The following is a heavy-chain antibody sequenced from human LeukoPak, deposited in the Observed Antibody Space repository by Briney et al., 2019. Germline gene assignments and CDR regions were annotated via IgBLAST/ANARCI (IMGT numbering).Heavy chain of an antibody. CDR1: GFTFRNYW. Sequence: GGSLRLSCAASGFTFRNYWMNWVRQAPGQGLDWVANIKQDGSERYYVDSVKGRFTISRDNAKNSLYLQMNSLRAEDTAVYFCASGTLLRHRKTVFSAFDYWGQGTLVTVSS. CDR2: IKQDGSER. V-gene: IGHV3-7*01. D-gene: IGHD3-22*01. J-gene: IGHJ4*02. CDR3: ASGTLLRHRKTVFSAFDY.